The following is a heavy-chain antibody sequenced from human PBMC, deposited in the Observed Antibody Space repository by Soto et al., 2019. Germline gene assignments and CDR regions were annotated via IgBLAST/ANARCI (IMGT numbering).Heavy chain of an antibody. CDR3: ARDIFIAVAGNPPLFYYYYGMDV. D-gene: IGHD6-19*01. V-gene: IGHV1-18*01. J-gene: IGHJ6*02. Sequence: QVQLVQSGAEVKKPGASVKVSCKASGYTFTSYGISWVRQAPGQGLEWMGWISAYNGNTNYAQRPQGRVTMTTDTSTSTAYMELRSLRSDDTAVYYCARDIFIAVAGNPPLFYYYYGMDVWGQGTTVTVSS. CDR1: GYTFTSYG. CDR2: ISAYNGNT.